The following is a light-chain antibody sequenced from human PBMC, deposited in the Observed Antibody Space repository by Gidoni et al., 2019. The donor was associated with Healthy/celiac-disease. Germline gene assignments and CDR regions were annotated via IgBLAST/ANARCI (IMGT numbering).Light chain of an antibody. CDR1: QSRLHSIRSNY. CDR2: LGS. J-gene: IGKJ3*01. V-gene: IGKV2-28*01. CDR3: MQALRTLFT. Sequence: DTGMTQSPLSLPVTPGEPTSISCRSSQSRLHSIRSNYLDWYLQKPGQSPQLLIYLGSTRASGVPERFSGSGSGTDFTLKISRVEAEDVGVYYCMQALRTLFTFGPGTKVDIK.